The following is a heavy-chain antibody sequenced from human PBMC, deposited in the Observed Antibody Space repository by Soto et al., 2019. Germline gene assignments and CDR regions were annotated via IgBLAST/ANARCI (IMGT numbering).Heavy chain of an antibody. D-gene: IGHD6-19*01. J-gene: IGHJ5*02. Sequence: SETLSLTCTVSGGSISSSSYYWGWVRQPPGKGLEWIGSIYYSGSTYYNPSLKSRVTISVDTSKNQFSLKLSSVTAADTAVYYCAISSDWDNWFDPWGQGTLVTVSS. CDR1: GGSISSSSYY. V-gene: IGHV4-39*01. CDR2: IYYSGST. CDR3: AISSDWDNWFDP.